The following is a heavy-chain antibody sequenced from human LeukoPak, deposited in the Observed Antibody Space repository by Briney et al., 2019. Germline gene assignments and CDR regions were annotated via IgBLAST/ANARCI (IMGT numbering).Heavy chain of an antibody. CDR2: IIPIFGTA. Sequence: GASVKVSCKASGGTFSSYAISWVRQAPGQGLEWMGGIIPIFGTANYAQKFQGRVTITADESTSTAYIELSSLRSEDTAVYYCARDDSGSEGDDAFDIWGQGTMATVSS. CDR1: GGTFSSYA. D-gene: IGHD1-26*01. J-gene: IGHJ3*02. V-gene: IGHV1-69*13. CDR3: ARDDSGSEGDDAFDI.